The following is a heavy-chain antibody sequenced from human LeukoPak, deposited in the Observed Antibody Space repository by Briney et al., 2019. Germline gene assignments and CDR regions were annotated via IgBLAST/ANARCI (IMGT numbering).Heavy chain of an antibody. D-gene: IGHD2-8*02. V-gene: IGHV4-30-4*08. J-gene: IGHJ4*02. Sequence: ASETLSLTCTVSGGSISSGDYYWSWIRQPPGKGLEWIGYINYSGTTYYNPSLKSRITISVDTSKSQFSLRLTSVTAADTAVYYCARARSCTGGKCFRSFDYWGQGTLVTVS. CDR3: ARARSCTGGKCFRSFDY. CDR1: GGSISSGDYY. CDR2: INYSGTT.